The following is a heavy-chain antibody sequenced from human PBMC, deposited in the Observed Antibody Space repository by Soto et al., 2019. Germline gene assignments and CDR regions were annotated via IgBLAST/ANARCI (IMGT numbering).Heavy chain of an antibody. CDR1: GGSISSGDYY. CDR2: IYYSGST. D-gene: IGHD2-2*01. V-gene: IGHV4-30-4*01. Sequence: SETLSLTCTVSGGSISSGDYYWSWIRQPPGKGLEWIGYIYYSGSTYYNTSLKSRVTISVDTSKNQFSLKLSSVTAADTAVYYCARGDIVLVPAPPDYYYYGMDGWGQGTTVT. CDR3: ARGDIVLVPAPPDYYYYGMDG. J-gene: IGHJ6*02.